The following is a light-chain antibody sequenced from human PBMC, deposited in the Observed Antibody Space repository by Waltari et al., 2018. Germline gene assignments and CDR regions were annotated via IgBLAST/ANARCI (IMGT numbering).Light chain of an antibody. CDR1: SLRSYY. V-gene: IGLV3-19*01. J-gene: IGLJ2*01. CDR2: GKN. Sequence: SSELTQDPAVSVALGQTVRITCQGDSLRSYYASWYQQKPGQAPLLVIYGKNNRPSGIPDRFSGSSSGNTASLTITGAQAEDEADYYCNSRDSSGNPVVFGGGTKLTVL. CDR3: NSRDSSGNPVV.